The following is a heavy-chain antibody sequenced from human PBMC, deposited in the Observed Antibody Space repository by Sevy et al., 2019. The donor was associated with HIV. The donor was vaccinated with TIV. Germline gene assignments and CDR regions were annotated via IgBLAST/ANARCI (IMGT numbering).Heavy chain of an antibody. CDR3: ARLHYDPPYYYGMDV. V-gene: IGHV4-39*01. D-gene: IGHD3-3*01. CDR1: GGSVYSSSYY. CDR2: IYFSGST. Sequence: SETLSLTCTVSGGSVYSSSYYWGWIRQPPGKGLEWIGNIYFSGSTYYNPSLQSRVTISVDTSKNQFSLELTSVTAADTAVYYYARLHYDPPYYYGMDVWGQGTTVTVSS. J-gene: IGHJ6*02.